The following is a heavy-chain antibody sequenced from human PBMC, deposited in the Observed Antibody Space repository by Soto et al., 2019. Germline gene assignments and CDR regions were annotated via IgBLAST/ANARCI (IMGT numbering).Heavy chain of an antibody. Sequence: GGSLRLSCAASGFTFSSYSMNWVRQAPGKGLEWVSSISGSVSYISYADSVKGRFTISRDNAKNSLDLQMNSLRAEDTAVYYCGRDYHYDRSGYSPLDYWGQGTLVTVSS. CDR1: GFTFSSYS. V-gene: IGHV3-21*01. CDR2: ISGSVSYI. CDR3: GRDYHYDRSGYSPLDY. J-gene: IGHJ4*02. D-gene: IGHD3-22*01.